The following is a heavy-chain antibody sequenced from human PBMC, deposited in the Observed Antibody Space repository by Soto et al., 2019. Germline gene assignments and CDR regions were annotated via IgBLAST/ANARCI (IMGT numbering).Heavy chain of an antibody. CDR2: IKSKTDGGTT. D-gene: IGHD3-3*01. J-gene: IGHJ4*02. CDR1: GFTFSNAW. CDR3: TTDPNDELRFSEWLPYFDY. V-gene: IGHV3-15*01. Sequence: EVQLVESGGGLVKPGGSLRLSCAASGFTFSNAWMSWVRQAPGKGLEWVGRIKSKTDGGTTDYAAPVKGRFTISRDDSKNTLYLQMNSLKTEDTAVYYCTTDPNDELRFSEWLPYFDYWGQGTLVTVSS.